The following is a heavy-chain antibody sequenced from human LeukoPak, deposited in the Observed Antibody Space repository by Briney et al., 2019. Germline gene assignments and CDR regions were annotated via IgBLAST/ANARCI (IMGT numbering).Heavy chain of an antibody. D-gene: IGHD6-13*01. Sequence: GGSLRLSCAASGFTFSSYAMHWVRQAPGKGLEWVAVISYDGSNKYYADSVKDRFTISRDNSKNTLYLQMNSLRAEDTAVYYCARDLTLSWPPPYYGMDVWGQGTTVTVSS. J-gene: IGHJ6*02. CDR2: ISYDGSNK. CDR3: ARDLTLSWPPPYYGMDV. V-gene: IGHV3-30-3*01. CDR1: GFTFSSYA.